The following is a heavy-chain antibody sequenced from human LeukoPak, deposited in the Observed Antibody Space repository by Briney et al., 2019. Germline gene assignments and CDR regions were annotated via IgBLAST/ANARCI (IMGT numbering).Heavy chain of an antibody. CDR2: MNPNSGNT. V-gene: IGHV1-8*01. CDR3: ARGRSEFMITFGGVIANWFDP. D-gene: IGHD3-16*02. CDR1: GYTFTSYD. Sequence: GASVKVSCKASGYTFTSYDINWVRQATGQGLEWMGWMNPNSGNTGYAQKFQGRVTMTRNTSISTAYMELSSLRSEDTAVYYCARGRSEFMITFGGVIANWFDPWGQGTLATVSS. J-gene: IGHJ5*02.